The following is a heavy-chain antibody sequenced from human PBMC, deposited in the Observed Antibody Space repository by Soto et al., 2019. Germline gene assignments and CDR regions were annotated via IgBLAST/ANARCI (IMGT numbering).Heavy chain of an antibody. CDR3: ATWHLQEHAYDI. D-gene: IGHD1-1*01. CDR1: GFSLNSYA. J-gene: IGHJ3*02. V-gene: IGHV3-53*01. Sequence: GGSLRLSCAASGFSLNSYAMHWVRQAPGKGLEWVSALYDLDGTYYADSVKGRFTTSSDSSRTTVYLQMNSLRPDDTAVYSCATWHLQEHAYDIWGQGTMVTVSS. CDR2: LYDLDGT.